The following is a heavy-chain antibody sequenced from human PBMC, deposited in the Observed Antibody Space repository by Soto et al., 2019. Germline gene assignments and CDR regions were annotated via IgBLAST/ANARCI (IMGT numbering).Heavy chain of an antibody. V-gene: IGHV3-21*01. CDR3: ARDALADWTYAWFDH. CDR2: ISSSSSYI. CDR1: GFTFSSYS. Sequence: EVQLVESGGGLVKPGGSLRLSCAASGFTFSSYSMNWVRQAPGKGLEWVSSISSSSSYIYYADSVKGRFTISRDNAKNSLYLQMNSLRAEDTAVYYCARDALADWTYAWFDHCGQGTLDTDSS. J-gene: IGHJ5*02. D-gene: IGHD1-7*01.